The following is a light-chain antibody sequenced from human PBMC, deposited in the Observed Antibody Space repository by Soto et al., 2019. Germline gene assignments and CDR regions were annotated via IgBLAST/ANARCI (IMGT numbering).Light chain of an antibody. CDR3: QQRSNWIT. CDR2: DAS. V-gene: IGKV3-11*01. J-gene: IGKJ5*01. CDR1: QSVSSS. Sequence: EIVLTQSPVTLSLSPGERATLSCRASQSVSSSLAWYQQKPGQAPRLLVYDASNRATGIPARFSGSGSGTDFTLTISILEPEDFAVYYCQQRSNWITFGQGTLLEIK.